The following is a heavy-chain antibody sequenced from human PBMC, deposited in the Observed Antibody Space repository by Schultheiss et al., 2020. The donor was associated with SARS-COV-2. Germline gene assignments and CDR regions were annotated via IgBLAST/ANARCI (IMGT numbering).Heavy chain of an antibody. CDR1: GGSINSSSYY. J-gene: IGHJ3*02. CDR2: IYYSGST. Sequence: SETLSLTCTVSGGSINSSSYYWGWIRQPPGKGLEWIGSIYYSGSTYYNPSLKSRVTISVDTSKNQFSLKLSSVTAADTAVYYCASHRRIFYDSSGYYRADDAFDIWGQGTMVTVSS. CDR3: ASHRRIFYDSSGYYRADDAFDI. D-gene: IGHD3-22*01. V-gene: IGHV4-39*01.